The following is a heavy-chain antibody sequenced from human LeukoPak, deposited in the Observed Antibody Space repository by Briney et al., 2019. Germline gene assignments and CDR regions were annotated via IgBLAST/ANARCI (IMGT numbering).Heavy chain of an antibody. Sequence: PSETLSLTCAVYGGSFSGYYWSWIRQPPGKGLEWIGEINHSGSTNYNPSLKSQVTISVDTSKKQFSLKLSSVTAADTAVYYCARINYSRSYDYWYFDLWGRGTLVTVSS. D-gene: IGHD6-13*01. CDR3: ARINYSRSYDYWYFDL. CDR2: INHSGST. CDR1: GGSFSGYY. V-gene: IGHV4-34*01. J-gene: IGHJ2*01.